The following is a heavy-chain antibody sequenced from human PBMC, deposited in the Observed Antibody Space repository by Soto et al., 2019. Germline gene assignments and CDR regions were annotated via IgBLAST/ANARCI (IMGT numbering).Heavy chain of an antibody. CDR2: ISGSGGST. CDR3: AKHYCSGGSCPSAP. V-gene: IGHV3-23*01. D-gene: IGHD2-15*01. J-gene: IGHJ5*02. CDR1: GFTFSSYA. Sequence: GGSLRLSCAASGFTFSSYAMSWVRQAPGKGLEWVSAISGSGGSTYYADSVKGRFTISRDNSKNTLYLQMNSLRAEDTAVYYCAKHYCSGGSCPSAPWGQGTLVTVSS.